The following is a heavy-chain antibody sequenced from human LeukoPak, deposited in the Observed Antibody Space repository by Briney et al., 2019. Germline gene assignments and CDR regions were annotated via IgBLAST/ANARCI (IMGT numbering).Heavy chain of an antibody. CDR2: IYYSGSS. V-gene: IGHV4-39*01. Sequence: SETLSLTCTVSGGSISSSSYYWGWIRQPPEKGLEWIGTIYYSGSSYYNPSLKSRVTISVDTSKNQFSLKLSSVTAADTAVYYCARCPRIVGWELLHNWFDPWGQGILVTVSS. CDR3: ARCPRIVGWELLHNWFDP. J-gene: IGHJ5*02. CDR1: GGSISSSSYY. D-gene: IGHD1-26*01.